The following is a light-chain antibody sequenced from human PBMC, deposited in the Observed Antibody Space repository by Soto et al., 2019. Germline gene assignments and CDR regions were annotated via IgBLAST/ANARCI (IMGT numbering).Light chain of an antibody. Sequence: QSVLTQPPSVSAAPGQKVTISCSGSSSNIGKNYVSWYQQVPGTAPKLLIYENNKRPSGIPDRFSGSKSGTSATLGITGLQTGDEADYYCGTWDSSLSTGVFGGGTKVTVL. J-gene: IGLJ3*02. V-gene: IGLV1-51*02. CDR1: SSNIGKNY. CDR2: ENN. CDR3: GTWDSSLSTGV.